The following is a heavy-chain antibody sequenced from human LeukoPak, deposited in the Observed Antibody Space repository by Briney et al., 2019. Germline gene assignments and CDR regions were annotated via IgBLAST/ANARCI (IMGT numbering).Heavy chain of an antibody. Sequence: GGSLRLSCAASGFIFSNYWMSWVRQAPGKGLEWVANIKKDGSGKYYVDSVKGRFSISRDNAKNSLYLQMNSLRAEDTAVYYCARFGVVILFDYWGQGTLVTVSS. V-gene: IGHV3-7*01. CDR3: ARFGVVILFDY. J-gene: IGHJ4*02. CDR1: GFIFSNYW. CDR2: IKKDGSGK. D-gene: IGHD3-3*01.